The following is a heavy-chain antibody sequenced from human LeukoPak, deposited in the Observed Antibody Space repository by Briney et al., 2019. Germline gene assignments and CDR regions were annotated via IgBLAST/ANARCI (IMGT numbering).Heavy chain of an antibody. CDR2: IYYSGST. Sequence: SETLSLTCTVSGGSISSSSYYWGWIRQPPGKGLEWIGRIYYSGSTYYNPSLKSRVTISVDTSKNQYSLKLSSVTAAVTAVYYCARARRIAAAGTHWFDLWAQGTLVTVSS. V-gene: IGHV4-39*07. D-gene: IGHD6-13*01. J-gene: IGHJ5*02. CDR1: GGSISSSSYY. CDR3: ARARRIAAAGTHWFDL.